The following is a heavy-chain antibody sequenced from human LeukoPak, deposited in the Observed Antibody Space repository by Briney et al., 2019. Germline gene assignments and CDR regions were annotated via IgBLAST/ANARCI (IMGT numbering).Heavy chain of an antibody. Sequence: ASVKVSCKASGGTFSSYAISWVRQAPGQGREWMGGIITIFGTANYAQKFQGRVTITADESTSTAYMELSSLRSEDTAVYYCARGGLRFYCSGGSCYLNWFDPWGQGTLVTVSS. CDR1: GGTFSSYA. CDR2: IITIFGTA. D-gene: IGHD2-15*01. J-gene: IGHJ5*02. V-gene: IGHV1-69*01. CDR3: ARGGLRFYCSGGSCYLNWFDP.